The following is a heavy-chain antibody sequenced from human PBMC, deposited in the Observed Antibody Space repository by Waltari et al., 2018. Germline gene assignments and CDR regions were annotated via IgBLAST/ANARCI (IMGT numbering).Heavy chain of an antibody. J-gene: IGHJ6*03. CDR1: GFGFSSFG. CDR2: IWFDGSKI. V-gene: IGHV3-33*08. Sequence: QVQLVESGGGVVQPGKSLRLSCAGSGFGFSSFGIHWVRQAPGKGLEWVGIIWFDGSKIYYADSVKGRFTISRDNSRNTVYLQMNSLRPEDSGVYYCARCPDEYNYYYMEVWGRGTTVSVSS. CDR3: ARCPDEYNYYYMEV.